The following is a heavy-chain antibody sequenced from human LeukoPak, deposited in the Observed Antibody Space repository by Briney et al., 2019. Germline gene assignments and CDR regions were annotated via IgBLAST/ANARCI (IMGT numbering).Heavy chain of an antibody. CDR2: IYYSGST. Sequence: SETLSLTCTVSGGSISSYYWSWIRQPPGKGLEWIGYIYYSGSTNYNPSLKSRVTISVDTSKNQFSLKLSSVTAADTAVYYCASLPAVAFAFDIWGQGTMVTVSS. J-gene: IGHJ3*02. D-gene: IGHD6-19*01. CDR1: GGSISSYY. CDR3: ASLPAVAFAFDI. V-gene: IGHV4-59*01.